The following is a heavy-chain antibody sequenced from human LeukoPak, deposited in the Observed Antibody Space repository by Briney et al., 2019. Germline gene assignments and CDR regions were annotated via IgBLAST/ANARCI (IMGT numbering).Heavy chain of an antibody. V-gene: IGHV1-2*04. Sequence: GASVKVSCKASGYTFTGYYMHWVRQAPGQGLEWMGWINPNSGGTNYAQKFQGWVTMTRDTSISTAYMELSRLRSDDTAVYYCARREYYYGSGSYPFDWGQGTLVTVSS. CDR2: INPNSGGT. CDR3: ARREYYYGSGSYPFD. D-gene: IGHD3-10*01. CDR1: GYTFTGYY. J-gene: IGHJ4*02.